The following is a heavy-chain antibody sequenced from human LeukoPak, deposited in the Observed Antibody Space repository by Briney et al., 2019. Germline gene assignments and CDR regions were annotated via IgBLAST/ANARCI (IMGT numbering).Heavy chain of an antibody. D-gene: IGHD2-15*01. CDR3: ASAHCSGGSCYSDY. V-gene: IGHV3-74*01. CDR1: GFTFSSYW. CDR2: INSDGSTI. J-gene: IGHJ4*02. Sequence: PGGSLRLSCAASGFTFSSYWMHWVRQAPGKGLVWVSRINSDGSTINYADSVKGRFTISRDNAKNSLYLQMNSLRAEDTAVYYCASAHCSGGSCYSDYWGQGTLVTVSS.